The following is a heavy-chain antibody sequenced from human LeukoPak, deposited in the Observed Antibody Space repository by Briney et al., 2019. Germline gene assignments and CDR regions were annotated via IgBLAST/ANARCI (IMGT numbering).Heavy chain of an antibody. V-gene: IGHV4-59*01. Sequence: PSETLSLTCTVSGGSISSYYWSWIRQPPGTGLEWIGYIYYSGSTNYNPSLKSRVTISVDTSKNQSSLKLSSVTAADTAVYYCASGVAAPFNWFDPWGQGTLVTVSS. CDR2: IYYSGST. CDR3: ASGVAAPFNWFDP. J-gene: IGHJ5*02. CDR1: GGSISSYY. D-gene: IGHD6-13*01.